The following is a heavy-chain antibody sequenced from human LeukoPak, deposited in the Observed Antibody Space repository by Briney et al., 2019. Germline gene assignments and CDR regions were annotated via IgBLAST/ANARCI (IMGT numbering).Heavy chain of an antibody. J-gene: IGHJ5*02. CDR3: ARARVPNYYDSSGYSRRNWFDP. D-gene: IGHD3-22*01. CDR1: GGSFSAYC. V-gene: IGHV4-34*01. CDR2: INHSGSI. Sequence: SETLSLTCAVYGGSFSAYCWSWIRQPPGKGLEWIGEINHSGSINYNPSLKSRVTISVDTSKNQFSLKVSSVTAADTAVYYCARARVPNYYDSSGYSRRNWFDPWGQGTLVTVSS.